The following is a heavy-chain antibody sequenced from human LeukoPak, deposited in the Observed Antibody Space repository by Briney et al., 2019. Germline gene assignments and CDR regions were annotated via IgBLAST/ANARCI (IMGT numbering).Heavy chain of an antibody. D-gene: IGHD4-17*01. CDR1: GFAFSGYW. J-gene: IGHJ5*02. CDR2: ITGDGSST. CDR3: ARDPPRIPNYGDWFDP. Sequence: PGGSLRLSCAASGFAFSGYWMHWVRQPPGKGLVWVSRITGDGSSTTYADSVKGRFTISRDNAKNSLYLQMNSLRDEDTAVYYCARDPPRIPNYGDWFDPWGQGTLVTVSS. V-gene: IGHV3-74*01.